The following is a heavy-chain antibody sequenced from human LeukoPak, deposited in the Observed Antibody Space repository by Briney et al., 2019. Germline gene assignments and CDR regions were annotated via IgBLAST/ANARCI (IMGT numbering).Heavy chain of an antibody. J-gene: IGHJ4*02. CDR1: GFTFSLYA. V-gene: IGHV3-64D*08. CDR3: VKDRWVDH. CDR2: INSDGSYI. Sequence: PGGSLRLSCSASGFTFSLYAMHWVRQAPGKGLEYVSAINSDGSYIYYADSVKGRFTISRDNSKNILYLQMSSLRTEDTAVYYCVKDRWVDHWGQGTLVTVSS. D-gene: IGHD6-13*01.